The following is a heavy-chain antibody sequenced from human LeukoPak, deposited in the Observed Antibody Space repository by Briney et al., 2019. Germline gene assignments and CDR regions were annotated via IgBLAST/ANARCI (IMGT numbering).Heavy chain of an antibody. CDR1: GGTFSSYA. CDR3: ASGWSSGWYGGYYFDY. CDR2: IIPIFGTA. Sequence: SVKVSCKASGGTFSSYAISWVRQAPGQGLEWLGGIIPIFGTANYAQKFQGRVTITADESTSTAYMELSSLRSEDTAVYYCASGWSSGWYGGYYFDYWGQGTLVTVSS. J-gene: IGHJ4*02. V-gene: IGHV1-69*13. D-gene: IGHD6-19*01.